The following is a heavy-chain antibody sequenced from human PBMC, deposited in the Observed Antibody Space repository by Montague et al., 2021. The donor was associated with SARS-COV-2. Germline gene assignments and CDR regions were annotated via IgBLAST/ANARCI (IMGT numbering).Heavy chain of an antibody. CDR2: IYDSGTV. D-gene: IGHD1-26*01. V-gene: IGHV4-59*08. J-gene: IGHJ3*02. Sequence: SETLSLTCTVSGGSITGYYWSWLRQSPGKGLEWIAYIYDSGTVNYNPSLKSRVTISIDTSKNQLSLNVNSVTAADTAVYYCVRHHPYCGARGAYDIWG. CDR3: VRHHPYCGARGAYDI. CDR1: GGSITGYY.